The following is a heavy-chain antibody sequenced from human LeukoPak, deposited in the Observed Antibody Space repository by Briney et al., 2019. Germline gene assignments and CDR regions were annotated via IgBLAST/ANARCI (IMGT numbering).Heavy chain of an antibody. V-gene: IGHV1-8*01. CDR2: MNPNSGNT. D-gene: IGHD6-19*01. Sequence: ASVKVTCKASGYTFTTYDINWVRQATGQGLGWMGWMNPNSGNTGYAQKFQGRDTMTRNTSISTAYMELSSLRSEDTAVYYCARGRGSGHKENWFDPWGQGTLVTVSS. J-gene: IGHJ5*02. CDR3: ARGRGSGHKENWFDP. CDR1: GYTFTTYD.